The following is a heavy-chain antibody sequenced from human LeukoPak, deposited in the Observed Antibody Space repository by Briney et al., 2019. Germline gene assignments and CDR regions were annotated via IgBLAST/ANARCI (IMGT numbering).Heavy chain of an antibody. CDR2: IYTTGTT. CDR3: ARAGYTASHYWLDP. Sequence: PSETLSLICSVSGGSMNSYYWSWIRQPAGKGLEWIGRIYTTGTTNYNPSLRSRVTMSVDTSKSQFSLPLTSVTAADTAVYFCARAGYTASHYWLDPWGHGMLVSVSS. CDR1: GGSMNSYY. J-gene: IGHJ5*02. D-gene: IGHD5-18*01. V-gene: IGHV4-4*07.